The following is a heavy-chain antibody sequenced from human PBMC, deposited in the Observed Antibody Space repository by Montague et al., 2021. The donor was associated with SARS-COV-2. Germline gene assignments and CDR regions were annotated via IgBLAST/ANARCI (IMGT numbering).Heavy chain of an antibody. J-gene: IGHJ3*02. D-gene: IGHD3-22*01. CDR1: GFTFSTYT. V-gene: IGHV3-21*01. CDR3: TRDAFTMIIDAFNI. CDR2: ITASSIYI. Sequence: SLRFSCAASGFTFSTYTMNWVRQAPGQGLEWVSSITASSIYIYYADSVKGRFTISRDNAKNSLYLQMNSLRAEDTAVYYCTRDAFTMIIDAFNIWGQGTKVTVSS.